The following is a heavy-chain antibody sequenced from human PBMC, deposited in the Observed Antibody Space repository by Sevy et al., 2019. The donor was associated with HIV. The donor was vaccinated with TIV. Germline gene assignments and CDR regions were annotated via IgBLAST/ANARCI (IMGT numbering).Heavy chain of an antibody. CDR1: GGTFSSYA. J-gene: IGHJ3*02. Sequence: ASVKVSCKTSGGTFSSYAISWVRQAPGQGLEWMGGIIPIFGTANYAQKFQGRVTITADESASTAYMELSSLRSEDTAVSYCARDRMITFGGVIERSAFDIWGQGTMVTVSS. CDR2: IIPIFGTA. V-gene: IGHV1-69*13. CDR3: ARDRMITFGGVIERSAFDI. D-gene: IGHD3-16*02.